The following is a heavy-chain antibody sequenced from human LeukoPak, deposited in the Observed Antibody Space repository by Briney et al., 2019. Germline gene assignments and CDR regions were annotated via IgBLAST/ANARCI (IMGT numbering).Heavy chain of an antibody. Sequence: GGSLRLSCAASGFTFSSYSMTWVRQAPGKGLEWVSSISSSSSCIYYADSVKGRFTISRDNAKNSLYLQMNSLRAEDTAVYYCARDLYCSGGSCLNWFDPWGQGTLVTVSS. J-gene: IGHJ5*02. V-gene: IGHV3-21*01. CDR1: GFTFSSYS. CDR2: ISSSSSCI. D-gene: IGHD2-15*01. CDR3: ARDLYCSGGSCLNWFDP.